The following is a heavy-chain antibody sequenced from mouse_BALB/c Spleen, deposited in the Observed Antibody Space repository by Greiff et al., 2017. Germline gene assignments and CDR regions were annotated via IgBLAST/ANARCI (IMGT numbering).Heavy chain of an antibody. CDR1: GYTFSSYW. D-gene: IGHD1-1*02. CDR2: ILPGSGST. Sequence: QVQLQQSGAELMKPGASVKISCKATGYTFSSYWIEWVKQRPGHGLEWIGEILPGSGSTNYNEKFKGKATFTADTSSNTAYMQLSSLTSEDSAVYYCARTGGLYAMDYWGQGTSVTVSS. CDR3: ARTGGLYAMDY. J-gene: IGHJ4*01. V-gene: IGHV1-9*01.